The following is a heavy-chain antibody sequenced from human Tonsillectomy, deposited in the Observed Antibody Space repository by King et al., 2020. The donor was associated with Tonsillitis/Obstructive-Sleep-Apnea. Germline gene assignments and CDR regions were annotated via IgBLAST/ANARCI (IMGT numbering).Heavy chain of an antibody. CDR2: INHSGGT. J-gene: IGHJ6*03. Sequence: HVQLPQWGAGLLKPSETLSLTCAVYGGSFSGYYWSWLRQPPGKGLEWIGEINHSGGTNYNPSLKSRVTISVDTSKNQFSLKLSSVTAADTAVYYCARGSWNYGYYYYMDVWGRGTTVTVSS. CDR1: GGSFSGYY. D-gene: IGHD1-7*01. V-gene: IGHV4-34*01. CDR3: ARGSWNYGYYYYMDV.